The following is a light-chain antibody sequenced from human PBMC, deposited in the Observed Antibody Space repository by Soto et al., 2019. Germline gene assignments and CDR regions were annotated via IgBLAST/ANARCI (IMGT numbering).Light chain of an antibody. CDR1: QRVSSTY. V-gene: IGKV3-20*01. J-gene: IGKJ2*01. Sequence: EIVLTQSPGTLSLSPGERATLSCRASQRVSSTYLAWYQQNPGQPPRLLIYAASSRATGIPDRFSGTGSGTDFTLTISRLEPEDFAVYYCQQYDNSLYTFGPGTKLEIK. CDR3: QQYDNSLYT. CDR2: AAS.